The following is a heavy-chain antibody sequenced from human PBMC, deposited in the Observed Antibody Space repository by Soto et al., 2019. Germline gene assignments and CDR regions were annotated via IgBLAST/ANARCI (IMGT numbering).Heavy chain of an antibody. D-gene: IGHD3-16*01. V-gene: IGHV1-18*01. CDR2: ISAYNGNT. CDR3: AGDGRKRLRDYYYYYMDV. J-gene: IGHJ6*03. Sequence: SVKVSCKASGYTFTSYGISWVRQAPGQGLEWMGWISAYNGNTNYAQKLQGRVTMTTDTSTSTAYMELRSLRSDDTAVYYCAGDGRKRLRDYYYYYMDVWGKGTTVTVSS. CDR1: GYTFTSYG.